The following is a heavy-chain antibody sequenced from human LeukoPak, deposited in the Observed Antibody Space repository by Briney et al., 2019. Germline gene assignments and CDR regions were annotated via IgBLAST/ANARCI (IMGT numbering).Heavy chain of an antibody. CDR3: ARDKKEGVYSGREFDY. CDR1: GFTFSDYY. D-gene: IGHD1-26*01. CDR2: ISSSGSTI. V-gene: IGHV3-11*04. Sequence: GGSLRLSCAASGFTFSDYYMSWIRQAPGKGLEWVSYISSSGSTIYYADSVKGRFTISRDNAKNSLYLQMNSLRAEDTAVYYCARDKKEGVYSGREFDYWGQGTLVTVSS. J-gene: IGHJ4*02.